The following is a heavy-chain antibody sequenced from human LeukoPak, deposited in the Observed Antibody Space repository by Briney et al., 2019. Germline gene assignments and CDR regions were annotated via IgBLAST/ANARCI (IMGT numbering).Heavy chain of an antibody. CDR3: ARGATKLGGNYRRLYYGMDV. CDR2: INPNSGGT. CDR1: GYTFTGYY. V-gene: IGHV1-2*06. J-gene: IGHJ6*02. Sequence: GASVKVSCKASGYTFTGYYMHWVRQAPGQGLEWMGRINPNSGGTNYAQKFQGRFTMTRDTSISTAYMELSRLRSDDTAVYYCARGATKLGGNYRRLYYGMDVWGQGTTVTVSS. D-gene: IGHD4-23*01.